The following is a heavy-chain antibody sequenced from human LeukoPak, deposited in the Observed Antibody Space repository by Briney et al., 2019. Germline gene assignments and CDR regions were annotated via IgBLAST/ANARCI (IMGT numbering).Heavy chain of an antibody. CDR1: GGTFSSYA. CDR3: ARVPVVVVPAPRYTGWFDP. J-gene: IGHJ5*02. Sequence: GASVKVSCKASGGTFSSYAISWVRQAPGQGLEWMGGIIPIFGTANYAQKFQGRVTITTDESTSTAYMELSSLRSEDTAVYYCARVPVVVVPAPRYTGWFDPWGQGTLVTVSS. D-gene: IGHD2-2*01. V-gene: IGHV1-69*05. CDR2: IIPIFGTA.